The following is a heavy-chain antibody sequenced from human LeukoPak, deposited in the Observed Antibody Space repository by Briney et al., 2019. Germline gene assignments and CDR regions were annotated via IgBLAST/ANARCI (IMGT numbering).Heavy chain of an antibody. J-gene: IGHJ3*02. CDR3: AKAGYGQDAFDI. CDR2: ISGSGGST. V-gene: IGHV3-23*01. Sequence: KSGGSLRLSCAASGFTFSSYAMCWVRQAPGKGLEWVSAISGSGGSTYYADSVKGRFTISRDNSKNTLYLQMNSLRAEDTAVYYCAKAGYGQDAFDIWGQGTMVTVSS. D-gene: IGHD5-18*01. CDR1: GFTFSSYA.